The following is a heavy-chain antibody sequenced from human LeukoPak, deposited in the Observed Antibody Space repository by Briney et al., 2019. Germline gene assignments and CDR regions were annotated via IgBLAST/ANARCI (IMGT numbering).Heavy chain of an antibody. J-gene: IGHJ4*02. Sequence: SETLSLTCDVSGGSITNSKWWTWLRQPPGKGLEWIGEIYLSGSSNYNPSLRSRVTISVDKSKNQFSLKLYSVTAADTALYYCAGKDFGTQNFDFWGQGTLVTVSS. CDR2: IYLSGSS. D-gene: IGHD3-10*01. V-gene: IGHV4-4*02. CDR1: GGSITNSKW. CDR3: AGKDFGTQNFDF.